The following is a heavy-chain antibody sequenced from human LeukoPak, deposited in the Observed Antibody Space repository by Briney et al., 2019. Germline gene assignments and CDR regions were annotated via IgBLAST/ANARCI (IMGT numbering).Heavy chain of an antibody. CDR3: ARVRALTRCYDY. V-gene: IGHV1-2*02. J-gene: IGHJ4*02. CDR2: INPNSGGT. CDR1: GYTFTGYY. Sequence: GASVKVSCKASGYTFTGYYMHWVRQAPGQGLEWMGWINPNSGGTNYAQKFQGRVTMTRDTSISTAYMELSRLRSDDTAVHYCARVRALTRCYDYWGQGTLVTVSS. D-gene: IGHD2-15*01.